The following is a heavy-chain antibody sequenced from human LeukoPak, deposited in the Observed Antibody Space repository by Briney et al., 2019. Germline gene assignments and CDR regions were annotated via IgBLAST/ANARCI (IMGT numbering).Heavy chain of an antibody. D-gene: IGHD3-10*01. CDR1: GFTFSSYA. Sequence: GGSLRLSCAASGFTFSSYAMSWVRQAPGKGLEWGSAISGSGGNTYYADSVKGRFTISRDNSKNTLYLQMNSLRAEDTAVYYCAKTTYYYGSVDYWGQGTLVTVSS. CDR2: ISGSGGNT. CDR3: AKTTYYYGSVDY. J-gene: IGHJ4*02. V-gene: IGHV3-23*01.